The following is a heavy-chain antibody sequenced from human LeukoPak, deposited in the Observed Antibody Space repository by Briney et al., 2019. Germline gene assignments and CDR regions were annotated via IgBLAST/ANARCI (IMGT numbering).Heavy chain of an antibody. CDR1: GFTFSRYW. J-gene: IGHJ4*02. CDR3: AREDGSQLDY. CDR2: ISSSGSST. V-gene: IGHV3-48*03. D-gene: IGHD1-26*01. Sequence: GGSLRLSCAASGFTFSRYWMSWVRQTPGKGLEWVSYISSSGSSTYYADSVKGRFTISRDNAKSSLCLQMDSLRAGDTAVYYCAREDGSQLDYWGRGTLVTVSS.